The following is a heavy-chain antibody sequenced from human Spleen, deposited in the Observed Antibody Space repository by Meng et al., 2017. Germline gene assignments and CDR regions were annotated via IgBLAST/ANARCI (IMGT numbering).Heavy chain of an antibody. Sequence: QVQLVQAGAEVKKPGASVKVSCKASGYTFTSYDINWVRQATGQGLEWMGIINPSGGSTSYAQKFQGRVTMTRDTSTSTVYMELSSLRSEDTAVYYCARDQVGAFDYWGQGTLVTVSS. CDR1: GYTFTSYD. CDR2: INPSGGST. J-gene: IGHJ4*02. CDR3: ARDQVGAFDY. V-gene: IGHV1-46*01. D-gene: IGHD1-26*01.